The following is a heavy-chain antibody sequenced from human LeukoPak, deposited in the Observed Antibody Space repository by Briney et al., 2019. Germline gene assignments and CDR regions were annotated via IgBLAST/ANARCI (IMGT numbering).Heavy chain of an antibody. CDR2: IYPGDSDT. CDR3: ARLIGGPARPGFDY. CDR1: GYTVTNYW. D-gene: IGHD6-6*01. J-gene: IGHJ4*02. Sequence: GESLKISCKGCGYTVTNYWIGGVRQMPGKGLEWMGIIYPGDSDTKYNTSFQGQVTISADKSITTAYLQWSSLKASDSAIYYCARLIGGPARPGFDYWGQGTLVTVSS. V-gene: IGHV5-51*01.